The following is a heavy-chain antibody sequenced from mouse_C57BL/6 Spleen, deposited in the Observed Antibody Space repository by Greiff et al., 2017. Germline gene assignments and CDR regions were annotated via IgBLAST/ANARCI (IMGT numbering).Heavy chain of an antibody. J-gene: IGHJ2*01. D-gene: IGHD4-1*01. V-gene: IGHV6-6*01. Sequence: EVMLVESGGGLVQPGGSMKLSCAASGFTFSDAWMDWVRQSPEKGLEWVAEIRNKANNHATYYAESVKGRFTISRDDSKSSVYLQMNSLRAEDTGIYYCTRLTLYYFDYWGQGTTLTVSS. CDR3: TRLTLYYFDY. CDR2: IRNKANNHAT. CDR1: GFTFSDAW.